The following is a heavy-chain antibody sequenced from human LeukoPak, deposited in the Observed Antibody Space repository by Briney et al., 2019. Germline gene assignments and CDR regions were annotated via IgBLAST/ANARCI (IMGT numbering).Heavy chain of an antibody. CDR1: GFTFSSYS. Sequence: GGSLRLSCAASGFTFSSYSMNCVRQAPGKGLEWVSSIISSSSYIYYASSVKGRFTISRDNAKNSMYLQMNSLRAEDTAVYYCARARTDYCSTTSCYWFDPWGQGTLVTVSS. CDR3: ARARTDYCSTTSCYWFDP. J-gene: IGHJ5*02. V-gene: IGHV3-21*01. D-gene: IGHD2-2*01. CDR2: IISSSSYI.